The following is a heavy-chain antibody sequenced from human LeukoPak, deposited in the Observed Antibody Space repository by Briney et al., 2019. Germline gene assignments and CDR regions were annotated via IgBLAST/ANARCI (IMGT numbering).Heavy chain of an antibody. CDR1: GYTFTSYY. CDR3: ARDGSGYGDWHFDL. CDR2: INPSGGST. Sequence: GASVKVSCKASGYTFTSYYMHWVRQAPGQGLEWMGIINPSGGSTSYAQKFQGRVTITADKSTSTAYMELSSLRSEDTAVYYCARDGSGYGDWHFDLWGRGTLVTVSS. J-gene: IGHJ2*01. D-gene: IGHD5-12*01. V-gene: IGHV1-46*01.